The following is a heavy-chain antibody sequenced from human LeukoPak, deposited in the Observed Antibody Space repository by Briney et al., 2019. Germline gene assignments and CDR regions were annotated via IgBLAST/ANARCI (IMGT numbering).Heavy chain of an antibody. Sequence: SETLSLTCTVSGGSISSSSYYWGWIRQPPGKGLEWIGEINHSGSTNYNPSLKSRVTISVDTSKNQFSLKLSSVTAADTAVYYCARSSPRTQRWLQFKRRYYFDYWGQGTLVTVSS. CDR1: GGSISSSSYY. CDR3: ARSSPRTQRWLQFKRRYYFDY. J-gene: IGHJ4*02. V-gene: IGHV4-39*07. CDR2: INHSGST. D-gene: IGHD5-24*01.